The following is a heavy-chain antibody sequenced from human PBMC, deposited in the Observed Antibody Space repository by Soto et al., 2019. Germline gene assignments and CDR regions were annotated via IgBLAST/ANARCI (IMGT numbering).Heavy chain of an antibody. CDR3: ARQRGPSQLGIYFDY. D-gene: IGHD1-26*01. J-gene: IGHJ4*02. CDR1: GGSISSYY. V-gene: IGHV4-59*08. Sequence: QVQLQESGPGLVKPSETLSLTCTVSGGSISSYYWSWIRQPPGKGLEWIGDIYYSGSTNYNPSLTRPVNTSVDTSKNKFSLKLSSVTAADTAVYYCARQRGPSQLGIYFDYWGQGTLVTVSS. CDR2: IYYSGST.